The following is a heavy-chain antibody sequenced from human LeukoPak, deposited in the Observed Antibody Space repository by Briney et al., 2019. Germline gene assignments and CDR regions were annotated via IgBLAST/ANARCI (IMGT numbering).Heavy chain of an antibody. D-gene: IGHD6-13*01. J-gene: IGHJ5*02. CDR3: AKDYSDGYSTP. V-gene: IGHV3-23*01. CDR1: GFTFSSYA. Sequence: GGSLRLSWAASGFTFSSYAMSWVRQAPGKGLEWVSAISGSGGSTYYADSVKGRFTISRDNSKNTLYLQMNSLRAEDTAVYYCAKDYSDGYSTPWGQGTLVTVSS. CDR2: ISGSGGST.